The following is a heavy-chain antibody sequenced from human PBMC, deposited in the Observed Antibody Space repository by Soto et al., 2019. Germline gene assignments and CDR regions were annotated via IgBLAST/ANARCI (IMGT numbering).Heavy chain of an antibody. CDR1: AGSVSSGSYY. CDR2: IYYSGSA. CDR3: ARVSRAVAGMTDY. J-gene: IGHJ4*02. V-gene: IGHV4-61*01. Sequence: PSETLSLTCTVSAGSVSSGSYYWSWIRQPPGKGLEWIGYIYYSGSANYNPSLKSRVTISIDTSKNQFSLKLYSVTAADTAVYYCARVSRAVAGMTDYWGQGTQVTVSS. D-gene: IGHD6-19*01.